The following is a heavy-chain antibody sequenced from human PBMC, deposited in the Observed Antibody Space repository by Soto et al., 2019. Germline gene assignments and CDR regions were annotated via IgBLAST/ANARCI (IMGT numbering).Heavy chain of an antibody. V-gene: IGHV5-10-1*01. CDR1: GYSFTSYW. D-gene: IGHD2-2*01. J-gene: IGHJ6*02. CDR3: ARLPPIVVVPDARGYYYGMDV. Sequence: PGESLKISCKGSGYSFTSYWISWVRQMPGKGLEWMGRIDPSDSYTNYSPSFQGHVTISADKSISTAYLQWSSLKASDTAMYYCARLPPIVVVPDARGYYYGMDVWGQGTKVTVSS. CDR2: IDPSDSYT.